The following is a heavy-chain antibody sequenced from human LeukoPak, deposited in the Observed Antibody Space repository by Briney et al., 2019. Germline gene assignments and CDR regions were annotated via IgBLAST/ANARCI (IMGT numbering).Heavy chain of an antibody. V-gene: IGHV3-7*03. CDR3: ARDVSLGYCSSTSCFTTAWDV. CDR2: IKQDGSEK. Sequence: GGSLRLSCAASGFTFSSYWMSWVRQAPGKGLEWVANIKQDGSEKYYVDSVKGRFTISRDNAKNSLYLQMNCLRAEDTAVYYCARDVSLGYCSSTSCFTTAWDVWGKGTTVTVSS. D-gene: IGHD2-2*01. J-gene: IGHJ6*04. CDR1: GFTFSSYW.